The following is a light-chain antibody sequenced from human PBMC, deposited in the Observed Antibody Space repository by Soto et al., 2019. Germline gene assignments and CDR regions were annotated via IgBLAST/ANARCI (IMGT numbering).Light chain of an antibody. CDR3: QQYNNWPRT. J-gene: IGKJ1*01. CDR1: QSFSST. Sequence: ILRRQTPANMCVSGGERAILSCMARQSFSSTLAWYQQKPGQAPRLLIYGASTRATGIPARFSGSGSGTEFTLTISSLQSEDFAVYYCQQYNNWPRTFGQGTKVDIK. CDR2: GAS. V-gene: IGKV3-15*01.